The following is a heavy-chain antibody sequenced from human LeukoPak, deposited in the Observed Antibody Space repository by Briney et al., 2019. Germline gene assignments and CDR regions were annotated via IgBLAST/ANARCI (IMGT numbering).Heavy chain of an antibody. J-gene: IGHJ4*02. Sequence: SETLSLTCAVYGGSFSGYYWNWIRHPPGEGLEWIGEINHSGSTNYNPSLKSRVTISVDTSKNQFSLKLRFVTAADTAVYYCARGHYYDSSGYYGPKTRKYDYWGQGTLVTVSS. CDR3: ARGHYYDSSGYYGPKTRKYDY. V-gene: IGHV4-34*01. D-gene: IGHD3-22*01. CDR2: INHSGST. CDR1: GGSFSGYY.